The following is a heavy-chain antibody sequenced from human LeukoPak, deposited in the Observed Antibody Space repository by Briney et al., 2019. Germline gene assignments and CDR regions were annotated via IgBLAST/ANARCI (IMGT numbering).Heavy chain of an antibody. J-gene: IGHJ4*01. V-gene: IGHV3-7*03. Sequence: PGGSLRLSCAASGFTFSSYWMSWVRQAPGKGLEWVANIKQDGSEKYYVDSVKGRFTISRDNAKNSLYLQMNSLRAEDTAVYYWARAMVGATWYFFYYWGQGTLVTVSS. D-gene: IGHD1-26*01. CDR1: GFTFSSYW. CDR2: IKQDGSEK. CDR3: ARAMVGATWYFFYY.